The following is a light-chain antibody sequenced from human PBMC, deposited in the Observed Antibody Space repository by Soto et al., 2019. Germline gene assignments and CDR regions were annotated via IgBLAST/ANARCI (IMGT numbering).Light chain of an antibody. CDR3: QQYGSQLA. Sequence: EIVLTQSPGTLSLSPGERATRSCRASQSVSSSYLAWYQQKPGQAPRLLIYGASSRATGIPDRFSGSGSGTDLTLTISRLEPEDFAVYYCQQYGSQLAFGGGTTVEIK. V-gene: IGKV3-20*01. CDR2: GAS. CDR1: QSVSSSY. J-gene: IGKJ4*01.